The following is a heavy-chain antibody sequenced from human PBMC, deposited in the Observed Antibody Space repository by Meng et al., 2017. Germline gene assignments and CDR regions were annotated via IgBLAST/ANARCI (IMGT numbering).Heavy chain of an antibody. CDR3: ARNPLWHVGQNAFDI. J-gene: IGHJ3*02. D-gene: IGHD1-26*01. CDR1: GDSVSSNSVA. V-gene: IGHV6-1*01. Sequence: SQTLSLTCAISGDSVSSNSVAWNWIRQSPSRGLEWLGRTYYRSKWYNDYAVSVKSRLTINPDTSKNQFSLQLNSVTPEDTAVYYCARNPLWHVGQNAFDIWGQGTMVTVSS. CDR2: TYYRSKWYN.